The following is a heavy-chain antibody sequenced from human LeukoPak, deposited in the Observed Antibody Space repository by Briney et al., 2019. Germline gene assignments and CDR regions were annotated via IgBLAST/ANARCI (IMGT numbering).Heavy chain of an antibody. CDR2: INPNSGDT. CDR3: ARGGNYGSGTYTAFDY. V-gene: IGHV1-2*02. J-gene: IGHJ4*02. Sequence: ASVKVSCKASGYTFTGYYMHWVRQAPGQGLQWMGWINPNSGDTHFPQKCQGRVTMTTDTSITTAYMELSRLRSDDTAVYYCARGGNYGSGTYTAFDYWGQGALVTVSS. D-gene: IGHD3-10*01. CDR1: GYTFTGYY.